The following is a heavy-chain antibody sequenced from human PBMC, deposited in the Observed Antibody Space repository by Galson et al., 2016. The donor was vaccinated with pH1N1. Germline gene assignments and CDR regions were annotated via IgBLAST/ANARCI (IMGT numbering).Heavy chain of an antibody. J-gene: IGHJ4*02. CDR2: FSPNSGAI. V-gene: IGHV3-9*01. D-gene: IGHD3-10*01. CDR3: VKNGGLAGRDYFDT. CDR1: GFSFDDFA. Sequence: SLRLSCAASGFSFDDFAMHWVRQVPGKGLEWVSGFSPNSGAIGYADSVKGRFTISRDNAQSSMYLQMNSLRPEDTAVYYCVKNGGLAGRDYFDTWGQGTLVTVSS.